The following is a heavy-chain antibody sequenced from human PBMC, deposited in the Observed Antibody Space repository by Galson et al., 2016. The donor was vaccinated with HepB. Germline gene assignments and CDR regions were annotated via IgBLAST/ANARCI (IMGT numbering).Heavy chain of an antibody. J-gene: IGHJ6*01. V-gene: IGHV1-69*13. CDR1: GDTLGTYA. D-gene: IGHD3-10*02. CDR2: VIPMFGTT. Sequence: SVQASYKASGDTLGTYASSWVRQAPGHGLQCMGGVIPMFGTTNYEQNPQDRVTITADESTHTAYMELRSLRYDDPAMYYCARGRLLSTMPTSGAPYYHYGMDVWGQGTTVTVSS. CDR3: ARGRLLSTMPTSGAPYYHYGMDV.